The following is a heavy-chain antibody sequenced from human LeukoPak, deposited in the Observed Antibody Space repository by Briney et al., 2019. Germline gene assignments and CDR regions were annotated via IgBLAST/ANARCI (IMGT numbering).Heavy chain of an antibody. CDR1: GGSISSYY. CDR2: IYYSGST. V-gene: IGHV4-59*01. CDR3: ARDGCSGGSCQGPDAFDI. D-gene: IGHD2-15*01. Sequence: SETLSLTCTVSGGSISSYYWSWIREPLEQGLEWIGYIYYSGSTNYNPSLKSRVAISVDTSKNPFSLKLCSVTAADTAVYYCARDGCSGGSCQGPDAFDIWGQGTMVTVSS. J-gene: IGHJ3*02.